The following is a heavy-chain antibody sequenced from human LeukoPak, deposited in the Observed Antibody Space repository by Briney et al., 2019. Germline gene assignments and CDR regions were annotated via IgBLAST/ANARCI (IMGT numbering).Heavy chain of an antibody. CDR1: GGTFSSYA. J-gene: IGHJ5*02. CDR3: ARLRYFDWFRHQNWFDP. CDR2: IIPILGIA. D-gene: IGHD3-9*01. V-gene: IGHV1-69*04. Sequence: SVKVSCKASGGTFSSYAISWVRQAPGQGLEWMGRIIPILGIANYAQEFQGRVTITADKSTSTAYMELSSLRSEDTAVYYCARLRYFDWFRHQNWFDPWGQGTLVTVSS.